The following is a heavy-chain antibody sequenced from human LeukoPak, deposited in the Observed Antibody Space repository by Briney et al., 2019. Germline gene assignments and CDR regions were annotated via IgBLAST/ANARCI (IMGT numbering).Heavy chain of an antibody. J-gene: IGHJ4*02. CDR3: ATIEGLFDY. Sequence: PGRSLRLSCAASGFTFDDYAMHWVRQAPGKGLEWVSGISWNSGSIGYADSVKGRFTISRDNAKNSLYLQMNSLRAEDTALYYCATIEGLFDYWGQGTLVTVSS. D-gene: IGHD1-26*01. CDR1: GFTFDDYA. V-gene: IGHV3-9*01. CDR2: ISWNSGSI.